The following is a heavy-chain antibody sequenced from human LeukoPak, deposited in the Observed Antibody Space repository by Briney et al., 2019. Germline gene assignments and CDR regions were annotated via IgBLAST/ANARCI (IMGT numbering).Heavy chain of an antibody. CDR3: ARGFRRMYSSSSFWFDP. CDR1: GGSFSGYY. D-gene: IGHD6-6*01. J-gene: IGHJ5*02. V-gene: IGHV4-34*01. CDR2: INHSGSA. Sequence: SETLSLTCAVYGGSFSGYYWSWIRQPPGKGLEWIGEINHSGSANYNPSLKSRVTISVATSKNQFSLKLSSVTAADTAVYYCARGFRRMYSSSSFWFDPWGQGTLVTVSS.